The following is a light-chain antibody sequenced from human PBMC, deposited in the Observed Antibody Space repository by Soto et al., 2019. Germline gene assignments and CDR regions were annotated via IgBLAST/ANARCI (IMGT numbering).Light chain of an antibody. CDR2: RAS. V-gene: IGKV1-5*03. CDR1: QIINTW. Sequence: DIQMTQSPSSLSASVRDRVTITCRASQIINTWLAWYQQKPGKAPKLLIYRASNLVNGVPSRFSGSGSGTEFTLTISSLQPDDFSIYYCQQYETYSGTFGPGTKVDL. CDR3: QQYETYSGT. J-gene: IGKJ3*01.